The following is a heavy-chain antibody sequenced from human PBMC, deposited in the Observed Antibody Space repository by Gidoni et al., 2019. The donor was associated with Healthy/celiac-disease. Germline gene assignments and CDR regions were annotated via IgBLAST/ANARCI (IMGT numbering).Heavy chain of an antibody. Sequence: QLQLQESGPGLVKPSETLSLTCTVPGGSISSSSYYWGWFRQPPGKGLEWIGSIYYSGSTYYNPSLKSRVTISVDTSKNQFSLKLSSVTAADTAVYYCASYGITIDYWGQGTLVTVSS. CDR2: IYYSGST. CDR1: GGSISSSSYY. V-gene: IGHV4-39*01. J-gene: IGHJ4*02. D-gene: IGHD3-16*01. CDR3: ASYGITIDY.